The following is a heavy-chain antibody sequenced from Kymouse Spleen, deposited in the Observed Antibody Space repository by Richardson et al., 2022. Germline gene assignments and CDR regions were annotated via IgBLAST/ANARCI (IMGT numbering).Heavy chain of an antibody. CDR3: ARVAMVRGVIISYGMDV. J-gene: IGHJ6*02. CDR1: GGSFSGYY. CDR2: INHSGST. V-gene: IGHV4-34*01. D-gene: IGHD3-10*01. Sequence: QVQLQQWGAGLLKPSETLSLTCAVYGGSFSGYYWSWIRQPPGKGLEWIGEINHSGSTNYNPSLKSRVTISVDTSKNQFSLKLSSVTAADTAVYYCARVAMVRGVIISYGMDVWGQGTTVTVSS.